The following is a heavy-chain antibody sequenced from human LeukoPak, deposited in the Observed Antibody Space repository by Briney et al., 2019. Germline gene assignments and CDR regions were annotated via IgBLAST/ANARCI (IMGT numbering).Heavy chain of an antibody. D-gene: IGHD2-21*02. J-gene: IGHJ4*02. V-gene: IGHV3-23*01. CDR3: AKRDDFTWSPDY. CDR1: GFTFVHYS. Sequence: GGSLGLSCAASGFTFVHYSMNWVRQAPGKGLEWVSGISGSGGGTYYADSVKGRFTISRDNSKNTLFLQMNSLRAEGTAVYYCAKRDDFTWSPDYWGQGTLVTVSS. CDR2: ISGSGGGT.